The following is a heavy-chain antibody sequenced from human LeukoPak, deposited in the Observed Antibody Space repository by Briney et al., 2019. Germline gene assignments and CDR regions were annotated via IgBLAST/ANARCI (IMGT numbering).Heavy chain of an antibody. CDR2: ISAYNGNT. J-gene: IGHJ4*02. CDR3: ARVMSSSGYCPFDY. CDR1: GYTFTSYG. Sequence: ASVKVSCKASGYTFTSYGISWVRQAPGQGLEWMGWISAYNGNTNYAQKLQGRVTMTTDTSTSTAYMELRSLRSDDTAVYYCARVMSSSGYCPFDYWGQGTLVTVSS. D-gene: IGHD3-22*01. V-gene: IGHV1-18*01.